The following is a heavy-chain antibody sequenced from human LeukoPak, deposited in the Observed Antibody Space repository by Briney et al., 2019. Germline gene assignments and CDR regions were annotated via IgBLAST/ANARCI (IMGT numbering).Heavy chain of an antibody. V-gene: IGHV4-39*01. Sequence: PSETLSLTCTVSGVSISSSSYYWGWIRQPPGKGLEWIGSIYSSGSTHYNPSLKSRLTIFVDTSKNQFSLKVNSVTAADTAVYYPARNVTMTMSGTKFKYFDYWGQGTLVTVSS. D-gene: IGHD1-26*01. CDR1: GVSISSSSYY. J-gene: IGHJ4*02. CDR3: ARNVTMTMSGTKFKYFDY. CDR2: IYSSGST.